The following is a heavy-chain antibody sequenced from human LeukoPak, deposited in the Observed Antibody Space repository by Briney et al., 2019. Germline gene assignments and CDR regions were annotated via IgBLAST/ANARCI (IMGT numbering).Heavy chain of an antibody. CDR2: ISSSGSTI. CDR1: GFTFSSYE. V-gene: IGHV3-48*03. CDR3: ARQESRNYRYEGLDY. D-gene: IGHD3-10*01. J-gene: IGHJ4*02. Sequence: GGSLRLSCAASGFTFSSYEMNWVRQAPGKGLEWVSYISSSGSTIYYADSVKGRFTIDRDNSKNTVYLQMNSLRDDDTAVYSCARQESRNYRYEGLDYWGQGTLVIVSS.